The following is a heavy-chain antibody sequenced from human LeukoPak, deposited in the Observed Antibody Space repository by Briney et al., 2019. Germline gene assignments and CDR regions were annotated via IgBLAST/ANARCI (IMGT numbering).Heavy chain of an antibody. D-gene: IGHD5-24*01. J-gene: IGHJ5*02. V-gene: IGHV3-66*01. CDR1: GFTVSSNY. Sequence: GGSLRLSCAASGFTVSSNYMSWVRQAPGKGLEWVSVIYSGGSTYYADSVKGGFTISRDNSKNTLYLQMNSLRAEDTAVHYCAREMAGWFDPWGQGTLVTVSS. CDR2: IYSGGST. CDR3: AREMAGWFDP.